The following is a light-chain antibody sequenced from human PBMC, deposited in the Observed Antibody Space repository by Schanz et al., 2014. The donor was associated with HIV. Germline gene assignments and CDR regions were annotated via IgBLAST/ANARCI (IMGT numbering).Light chain of an antibody. CDR1: SSDVGGYDY. J-gene: IGLJ1*01. V-gene: IGLV2-14*03. CDR2: DVT. CDR3: SSYSRVGTPHYV. Sequence: QSALTQPASVSGSPGQSITISCTGDSSDVGGYDYVSWYQQHPGKAPKLIIYDVTDRPSGVSFRFSGSKSGNTASLTISGLQAEDEADYYCSSYSRVGTPHYVFGTGTKLTVL.